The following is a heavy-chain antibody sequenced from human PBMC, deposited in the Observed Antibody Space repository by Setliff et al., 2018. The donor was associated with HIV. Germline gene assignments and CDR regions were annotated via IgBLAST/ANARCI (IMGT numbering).Heavy chain of an antibody. CDR1: GGSIISCSYY. CDR2: IYTSGST. CDR3: ARGGLGNGYNRDS. V-gene: IGHV4-61*09. J-gene: IGHJ4*02. Sequence: SETLSLTCSVSGGSIISCSYYWSWIRQPAGKGLEWIGHIYTSGSTNYNPSLKSRVTISVDTSKNQFSLKLSSVTAAETAFYSCARGGLGNGYNRDSWGQGTLVTVSS. D-gene: IGHD5-12*01.